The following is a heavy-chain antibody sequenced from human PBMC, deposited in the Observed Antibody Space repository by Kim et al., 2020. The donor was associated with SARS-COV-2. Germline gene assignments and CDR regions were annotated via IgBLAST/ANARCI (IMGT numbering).Heavy chain of an antibody. CDR3: ARGNRNLEWLLDWAYYGMEV. Sequence: ASVKVSCKASGYTFTGYYMHWVRQAPGQGLEWMGWVNPKSGGTNYTQKFQGRVTMTRDTSISTAYMELSRLRSDDTAVYYCARGNRNLEWLLDWAYYGMEVWGQGTTVTVSS. D-gene: IGHD3-3*01. CDR1: GYTFTGYY. J-gene: IGHJ6*02. V-gene: IGHV1-2*02. CDR2: VNPKSGGT.